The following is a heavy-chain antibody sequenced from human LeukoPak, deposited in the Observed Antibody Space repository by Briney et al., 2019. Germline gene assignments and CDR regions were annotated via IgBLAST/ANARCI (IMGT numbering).Heavy chain of an antibody. CDR2: IYTSGST. Sequence: PSETLSLTCTVSGGSISSGSYYWSWIRQPAGKGLEWIGRIYTSGSTNYNPSLKSRVTISVDTSKNQFSLKLSSVPAADTAVYYCARGRATYDFWSGQKIDYWGQGTLVTVSS. D-gene: IGHD3-3*01. V-gene: IGHV4-61*02. J-gene: IGHJ4*02. CDR3: ARGRATYDFWSGQKIDY. CDR1: GGSISSGSYY.